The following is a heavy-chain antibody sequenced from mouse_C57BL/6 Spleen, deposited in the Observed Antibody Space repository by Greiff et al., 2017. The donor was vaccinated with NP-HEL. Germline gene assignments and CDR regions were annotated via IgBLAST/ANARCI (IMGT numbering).Heavy chain of an antibody. V-gene: IGHV3-6*01. CDR2: ISYDGSN. CDR1: GYSITSGYY. J-gene: IGHJ2*01. CDR3: ARLRYYSKPHYFDD. D-gene: IGHD2-5*01. Sequence: EVQLQESGPGLVKPSQSLSLTCSVTGYSITSGYYWNWIRQFPGNTLEWMGYISYDGSNNYNPSLTNRIPITRYTSKNQFFLKLNSLTTEDTATYYGARLRYYSKPHYFDDWGQGTTRTVSS.